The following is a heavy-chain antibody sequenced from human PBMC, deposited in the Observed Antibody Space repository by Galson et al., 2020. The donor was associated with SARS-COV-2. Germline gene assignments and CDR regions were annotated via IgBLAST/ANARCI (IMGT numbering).Heavy chain of an antibody. CDR3: ARGGAYGSGRHLNVRFDS. CDR2: IQKDGSDR. V-gene: IGHV3-7*04. J-gene: IGHJ4*02. CDR1: GFIFSDSW. Sequence: QLGESLKISCAASGFIFSDSWMSWVRQAPGKGLEWVANIQKDGSDRYYVDSVKGRFTISRDNTKKSLYLEMNSLRAEDTAVYYCARGGAYGSGRHLNVRFDSWGQGSLVSVSS. D-gene: IGHD3-10*01.